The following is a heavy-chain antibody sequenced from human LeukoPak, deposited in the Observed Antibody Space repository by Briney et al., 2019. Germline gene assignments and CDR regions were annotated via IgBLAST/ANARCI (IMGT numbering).Heavy chain of an antibody. CDR3: ARAATMVRGVIITAEPHNDY. CDR1: GYTFTSYG. J-gene: IGHJ4*02. D-gene: IGHD3-10*01. Sequence: ASVKVSCKASGYTFTSYGISWVRQAPGQGLEWMGWISAYNGNTNYAQKLQGRVTMTTDTSTSTAYMELRSLRSDDTAVYYCARAATMVRGVIITAEPHNDYWGQGTLVTVSS. V-gene: IGHV1-18*01. CDR2: ISAYNGNT.